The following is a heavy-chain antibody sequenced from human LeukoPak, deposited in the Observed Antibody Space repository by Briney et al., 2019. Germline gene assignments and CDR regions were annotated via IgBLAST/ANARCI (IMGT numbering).Heavy chain of an antibody. J-gene: IGHJ6*03. D-gene: IGHD2-2*01. CDR1: GFTFSSYG. V-gene: IGHV3-30*02. CDR3: ARPPRRYCSSTSCYRYYYYYMDV. CDR2: IRYDGSNK. Sequence: GGSLRLSCAASGFTFSSYGMHWVRQAPGKGLEWVAFIRYDGSNKYYADSVKGRFTISRDNSKNTLYLQMNSLRAEDTAVYYCARPPRRYCSSTSCYRYYYYYMDVWGKGTTVTISS.